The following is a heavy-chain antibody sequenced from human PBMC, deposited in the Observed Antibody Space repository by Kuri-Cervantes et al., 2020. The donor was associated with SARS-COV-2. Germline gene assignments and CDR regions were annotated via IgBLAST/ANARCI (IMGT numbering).Heavy chain of an antibody. Sequence: ASVKVSCKASGYTFTGYYMHWVRQAPGQGLEWMGWINPNSGGTNYAQKFQGWVTMTRDTFLSISYMELSRLTSDDTAVYYCARGEGSRGLMVVLGWRGAGRLDFWGQGTLVTVSS. D-gene: IGHD3-10*01. J-gene: IGHJ4*02. V-gene: IGHV1-2*04. CDR1: GYTFTGYY. CDR3: ARGEGSRGLMVVLGWRGAGRLDF. CDR2: INPNSGGT.